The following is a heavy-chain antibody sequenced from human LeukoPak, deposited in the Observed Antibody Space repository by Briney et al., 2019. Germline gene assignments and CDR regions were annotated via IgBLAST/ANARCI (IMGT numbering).Heavy chain of an antibody. Sequence: SETLSLTCAVYGGSFSGYYWSWIRQPPGKGLEWIGETNHSGSTNYNPSLKSRVTISVDTSKNQFSLKLSSVTAADTAVYYCARARIAVAGDFDYWGQGTLVTVSS. D-gene: IGHD6-19*01. CDR2: TNHSGST. J-gene: IGHJ4*02. V-gene: IGHV4-34*01. CDR3: ARARIAVAGDFDY. CDR1: GGSFSGYY.